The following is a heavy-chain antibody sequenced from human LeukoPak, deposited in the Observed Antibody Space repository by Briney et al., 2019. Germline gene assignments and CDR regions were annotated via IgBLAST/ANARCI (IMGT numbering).Heavy chain of an antibody. CDR3: ARILSSSWYEYFHH. V-gene: IGHV1-69*01. CDR1: GGTFINYA. CDR2: IIPIFGTA. J-gene: IGHJ1*01. D-gene: IGHD6-19*01. Sequence: SVNVSCKSSGGTFINYAISWVRQAPGQGLEWMGAIIPIFGTANYAQKFQGRVTITADESTSTAYMELSSLRSEDTAVYYCARILSSSWYEYFHHWGQGTLVTVSS.